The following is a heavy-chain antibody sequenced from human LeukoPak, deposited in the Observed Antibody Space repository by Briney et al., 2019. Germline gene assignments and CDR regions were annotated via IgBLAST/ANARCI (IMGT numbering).Heavy chain of an antibody. V-gene: IGHV3-21*01. CDR1: EFTFRSYS. Sequence: GGSLRLSCAGSEFTFRSYSMNWVRQAPGKGLEWVSSISGSSSDIYYADSVKGRFTISRDKAKNSLYLQMNSLRAEDTAVYYCARVTLTGYYAFDYWGQGTLVTVSS. CDR3: ARVTLTGYYAFDY. D-gene: IGHD3-9*01. J-gene: IGHJ4*02. CDR2: ISGSSSDI.